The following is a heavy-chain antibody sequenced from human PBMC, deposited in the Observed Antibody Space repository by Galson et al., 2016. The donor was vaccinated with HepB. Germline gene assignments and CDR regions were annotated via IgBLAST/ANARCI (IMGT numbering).Heavy chain of an antibody. CDR3: ARGTGQWMFI. CDR1: GYPFGNYY. D-gene: IGHD6-19*01. V-gene: IGHV1-46*01. CDR2: MDPNVGTT. Sequence: SVKVSCKASGYPFGNYYMHWVRQAPGQGLEWMGIMDPNVGTTWYAQKFQGRVTVTRDTATSTVYMEVTSLTSEDTAVYYCARGTGQWMFIWGQGTLVTVSS. J-gene: IGHJ4*02.